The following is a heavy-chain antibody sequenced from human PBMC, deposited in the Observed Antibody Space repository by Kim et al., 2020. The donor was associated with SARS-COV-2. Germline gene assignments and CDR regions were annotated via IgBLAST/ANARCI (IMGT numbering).Heavy chain of an antibody. J-gene: IGHJ4*02. V-gene: IGHV1-3*01. CDR1: GYTFTSYA. D-gene: IGHD6-13*01. CDR3: ARDRGRYSSSWYFDY. Sequence: ASVKVSCKASGYTFTSYAMHWVRQAPGQRLEWMGWINAGNGNTKYSQKFQGRVTITRDTSASTAYMELSSLRSEDTAVYYCARDRGRYSSSWYFDYWGQGTLVTVSS. CDR2: INAGNGNT.